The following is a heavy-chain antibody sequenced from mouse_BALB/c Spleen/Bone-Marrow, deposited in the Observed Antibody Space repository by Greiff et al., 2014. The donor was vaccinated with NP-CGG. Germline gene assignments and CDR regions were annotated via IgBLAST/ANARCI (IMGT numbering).Heavy chain of an antibody. J-gene: IGHJ2*01. Sequence: VKLMESGTELVRPGSSVKISCKASGYAFSNYWMNWVKRRPGQGLEWIGQIYPGDGDTNYNGKFKGKATLTADKSSSTAYMQLSSLTSEDSAVYFCARGRGWYFDYWGQGTTLTVSS. V-gene: IGHV1-80*01. CDR1: GYAFSNYW. CDR2: IYPGDGDT. CDR3: ARGRGWYFDY. D-gene: IGHD2-3*01.